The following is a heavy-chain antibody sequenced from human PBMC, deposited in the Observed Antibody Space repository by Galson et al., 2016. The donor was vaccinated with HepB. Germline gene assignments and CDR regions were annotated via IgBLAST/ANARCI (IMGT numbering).Heavy chain of an antibody. J-gene: IGHJ6*02. V-gene: IGHV4-34*01. CDR1: GGSFSGYY. D-gene: IGHD2/OR15-2a*01. CDR3: ARGSNMGAGYYGLDV. CDR2: INHSGGT. Sequence: SETLSLTCAVYGGSFSGYYWSWIRQPPGKGLEWIGEINHSGGTNYKPSLKSRVTISVDASKNQFSLNLTSVTAADTAIYYCARGSNMGAGYYGLDVWGQGTTVTVSS.